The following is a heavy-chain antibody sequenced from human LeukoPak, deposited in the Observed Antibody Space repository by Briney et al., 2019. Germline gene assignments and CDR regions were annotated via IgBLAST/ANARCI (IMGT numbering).Heavy chain of an antibody. D-gene: IGHD4-17*01. V-gene: IGHV4-30-4*01. CDR1: GGSIRSGDFY. J-gene: IGHJ6*02. Sequence: SETLSLTCTVSGGSIRSGDFYWSWIRQPPGKGLEWIGYIYYSGSTYYNPSLKSRVTISVDTSKNQFSLKLSSVTAADTAVYYCAGSTVTYYYGMDVWGQGTTVTVSS. CDR2: IYYSGST. CDR3: AGSTVTYYYGMDV.